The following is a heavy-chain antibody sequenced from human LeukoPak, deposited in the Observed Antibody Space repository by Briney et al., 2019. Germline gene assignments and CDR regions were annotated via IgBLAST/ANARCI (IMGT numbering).Heavy chain of an antibody. CDR3: AKAPRSRWGYYFDY. CDR2: ISGSGGST. J-gene: IGHJ4*02. V-gene: IGHV3-23*01. Sequence: AGGSLRLSRAASGFTFSSYAMSWVRQAPGKGLEWVSAISGSGGSTYYADSVKGRFTISRDNSKNTLYLQMNSLRAEDTAVYYCAKAPRSRWGYYFDYWGQGTLVTVSS. CDR1: GFTFSSYA. D-gene: IGHD6-13*01.